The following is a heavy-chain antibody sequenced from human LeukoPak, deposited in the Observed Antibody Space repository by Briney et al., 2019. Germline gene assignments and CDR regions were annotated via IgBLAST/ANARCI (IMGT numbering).Heavy chain of an antibody. J-gene: IGHJ5*02. CDR1: GGSFSGYY. D-gene: IGHD3-10*01. CDR3: ARRPGGSGIGLYHWFDP. V-gene: IGHV4-34*01. CDR2: INHSGST. Sequence: PSETLSLTCAVYGGSFSGYYWSWIRRPPGKGLEWIGEINHSGSTNYNPSLKSRVTISVDTSKNQFSLKLSSVTAADTAVYYCARRPGGSGIGLYHWFDPWGQGTLVTVSS.